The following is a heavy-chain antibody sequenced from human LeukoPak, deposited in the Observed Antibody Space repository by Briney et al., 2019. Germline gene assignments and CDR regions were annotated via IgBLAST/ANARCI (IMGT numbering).Heavy chain of an antibody. CDR3: ARASFDH. V-gene: IGHV1-18*01. Sequence: ASVKVSHKASGYTFLTYGINWVRQAPGQGPEWIGWISTYNGNTKYALKFQDRVTLTRDTSTTTAYMELKSLTSDDRAVYYCARASFDHWGQGTLVIVSS. J-gene: IGHJ4*02. CDR2: ISTYNGNT. CDR1: GYTFLTYG.